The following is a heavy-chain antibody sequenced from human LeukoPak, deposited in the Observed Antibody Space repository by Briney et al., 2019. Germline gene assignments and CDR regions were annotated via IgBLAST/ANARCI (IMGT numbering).Heavy chain of an antibody. CDR2: IKQDGSEK. J-gene: IGHJ5*02. CDR1: GFTFSSYW. D-gene: IGHD2-2*01. V-gene: IGHV3-7*01. CDR3: TTGAIARDWFDP. Sequence: GGSLRLSCAASGFTFSSYWMSWVRQAPGKGLEWVANIKQDGSEKYYVDSVKGRFTISRDNAKNSLYLQMNSLRAEDTAVYYCTTGAIARDWFDPWGQGTLVTVSS.